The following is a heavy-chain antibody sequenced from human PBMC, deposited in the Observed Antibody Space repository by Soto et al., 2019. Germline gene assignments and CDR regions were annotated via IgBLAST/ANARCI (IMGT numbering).Heavy chain of an antibody. D-gene: IGHD3-9*01. CDR2: IYYSGST. J-gene: IGHJ4*02. Sequence: PSETLSLTCTVSGGSISSSSYYWGWIRQPPGKGLEWIGSIYYSGSTYYNPSLKSRVTISVDTSKNQFSLKLSSVTAADTAVYYCASLILRYFDLFDYWGQGTLVTVSS. CDR3: ASLILRYFDLFDY. V-gene: IGHV4-39*01. CDR1: GGSISSSSYY.